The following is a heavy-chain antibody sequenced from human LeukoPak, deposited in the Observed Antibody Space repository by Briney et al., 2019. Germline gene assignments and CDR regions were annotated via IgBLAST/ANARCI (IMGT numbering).Heavy chain of an antibody. D-gene: IGHD3-16*01. CDR3: ARDWGSIDY. J-gene: IGHJ4*02. CDR2: ISSGSTI. V-gene: IGHV3-11*01. Sequence: GGSLRLSCAASGFTFSDYYMSWIRQAPGKGLEWASYISSGSTIYYADSVKGRFTISRDNAKNSLYLQMNSLRAEDTAVYYCARDWGSIDYWGQGTLVTVSS. CDR1: GFTFSDYY.